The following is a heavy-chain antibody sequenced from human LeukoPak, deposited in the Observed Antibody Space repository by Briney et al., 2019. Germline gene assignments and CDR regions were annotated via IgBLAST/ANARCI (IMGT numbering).Heavy chain of an antibody. CDR3: ASLRGVNR. V-gene: IGHV3-11*01. CDR1: GFTFSDYY. J-gene: IGHJ4*02. Sequence: GGSLRLSCAASGFTFSDYYMSWIRQPPGKGLEWVSYISSSGTTIYYADSVRGRFTVSRDNAKNSLYLQMDSQSVEDTAVYYCASLRGVNRWGQGTLVTVSS. CDR2: ISSSGTTI. D-gene: IGHD3-10*01.